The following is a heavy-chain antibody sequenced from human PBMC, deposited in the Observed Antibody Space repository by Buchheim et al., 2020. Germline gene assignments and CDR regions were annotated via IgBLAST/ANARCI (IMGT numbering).Heavy chain of an antibody. Sequence: QVQVVQSGAEVKKPGASVKVSCEASGYTFTVYYMHWVRQAPGQGLEWMGWINPKSGGTNYAQKFQGRVTMTRDTSISTAYMELTSLRSDDTAVYYCARVSSISWTYWNFDLWGRGTL. CDR1: GYTFTVYY. J-gene: IGHJ2*01. CDR3: ARVSSISWTYWNFDL. CDR2: INPKSGGT. V-gene: IGHV1-2*02. D-gene: IGHD6-13*01.